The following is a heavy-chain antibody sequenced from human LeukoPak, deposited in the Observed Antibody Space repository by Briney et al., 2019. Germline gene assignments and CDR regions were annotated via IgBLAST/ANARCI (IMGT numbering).Heavy chain of an antibody. CDR2: IRYDGSNK. CDR1: GFTFSSYG. CDR3: AKDLGYSSGWDL. J-gene: IGHJ5*02. D-gene: IGHD6-19*01. Sequence: AGGSLRLSCAASGFTFSSYGMHWVRQAPGKGLEWVAFIRYDGSNKYYADSVKGRFTISRDNSKNTLYLQMNSLRAEDTAGYYCAKDLGYSSGWDLWGQGTLVTVSS. V-gene: IGHV3-30*02.